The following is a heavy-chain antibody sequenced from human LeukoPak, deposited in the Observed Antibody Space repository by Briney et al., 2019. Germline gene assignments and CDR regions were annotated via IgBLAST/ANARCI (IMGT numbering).Heavy chain of an antibody. J-gene: IGHJ6*03. CDR3: AKGSDYYYYYYMDV. V-gene: IGHV3-23*01. CDR2: ISESGGDT. CDR1: GFTFSSYA. Sequence: GGSLRLSCAASGFTFSSYAMSWVRQAPGKGLEWVSGISESGGDTYYADSVKGRFTISRDNSKNTLYLQMNSLRAEDTAVYYCAKGSDYYYYYYMDVWGKGTTVTVSS.